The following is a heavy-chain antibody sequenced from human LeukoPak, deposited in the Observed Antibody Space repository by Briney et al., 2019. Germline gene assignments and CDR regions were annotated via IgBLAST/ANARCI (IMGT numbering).Heavy chain of an antibody. Sequence: GGSLRLSCAASGFTFDDYAMHWVRQAPGKGLEWVSGISWNSGSIGYADSVKGRFTISRDNAKNSLYLQMNSLRAEDTALYYCAKDIGLGVGNYYMDVWGKGTTVTVSS. J-gene: IGHJ6*03. V-gene: IGHV3-9*01. D-gene: IGHD2-15*01. CDR2: ISWNSGSI. CDR3: AKDIGLGVGNYYMDV. CDR1: GFTFDDYA.